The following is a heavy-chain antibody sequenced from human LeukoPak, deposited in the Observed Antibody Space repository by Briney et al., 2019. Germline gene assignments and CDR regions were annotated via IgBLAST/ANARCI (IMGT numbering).Heavy chain of an antibody. V-gene: IGHV4-34*01. CDR3: ARDHWAPGDYGGWYFDL. J-gene: IGHJ2*01. D-gene: IGHD4-17*01. CDR1: GGSFSGHY. Sequence: SETLSLTCAVYGGSFSGHYWSWIRQPPGKGLEWIGEINHSGSTNYNPSLESRVTISVDTSKHHFSLKLSSVTAADTAVYYCARDHWAPGDYGGWYFDLWGRGTLVTVSS. CDR2: INHSGST.